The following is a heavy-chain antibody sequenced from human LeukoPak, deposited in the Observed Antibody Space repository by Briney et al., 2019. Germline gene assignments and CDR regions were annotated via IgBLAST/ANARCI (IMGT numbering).Heavy chain of an antibody. D-gene: IGHD3-10*01. CDR2: ISGSGGST. Sequence: GGSLRLSCAASGFTFSSYAVSWVRQAPGKGLEWVSAISGSGGSTYYADSVKGRFTISRDNSKNTLYLQMNSLRAEDTALYYCAKAGVRMVRGVPIDYWGQGTLVTVSS. CDR1: GFTFSSYA. V-gene: IGHV3-23*01. J-gene: IGHJ4*02. CDR3: AKAGVRMVRGVPIDY.